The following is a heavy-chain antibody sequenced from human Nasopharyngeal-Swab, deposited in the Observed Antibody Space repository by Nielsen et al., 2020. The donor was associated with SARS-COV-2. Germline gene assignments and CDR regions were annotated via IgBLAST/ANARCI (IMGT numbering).Heavy chain of an antibody. Sequence: ETLSLTCTVSDGSISSGGYYWSWIRQPPGKGLEWISLISGNGGETFYGDSVKGRFTISRENSKNIMYLQMNSLRAEDTAVYYCAKGGYTSFFDYWGQGTLVTVFS. CDR1: DGSISSGGYY. D-gene: IGHD5-18*01. V-gene: IGHV3-23*01. J-gene: IGHJ4*02. CDR2: ISGNGGET. CDR3: AKGGYTSFFDY.